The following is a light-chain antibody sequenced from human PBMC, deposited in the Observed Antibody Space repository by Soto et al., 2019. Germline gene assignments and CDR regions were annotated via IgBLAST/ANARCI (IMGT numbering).Light chain of an antibody. V-gene: IGKV3-11*01. CDR1: QSVSSY. CDR2: DAS. CDR3: QQRSNWPT. J-gene: IGKJ1*01. Sequence: EIVLTQSPATQSLSPGERATLSCRASQSVSSYLAWYKQKPGQAPRLLIYDASNRATDIPARFSGSGSGTDFTLTISSLEPEDFAVYYCQQRSNWPTFGQGTKV.